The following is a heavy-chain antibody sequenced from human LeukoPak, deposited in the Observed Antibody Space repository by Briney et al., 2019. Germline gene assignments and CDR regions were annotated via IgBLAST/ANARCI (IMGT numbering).Heavy chain of an antibody. CDR2: IRYDGSNK. CDR3: AKDTSHYAPDAFDI. CDR1: GFTFSSYG. J-gene: IGHJ3*02. V-gene: IGHV3-30*02. Sequence: PGGSLRLSCAASGFTFSSYGMHWVRQAPGKGLEWVAFIRYDGSNKYYADSVKGRFTISRDNSKNTLYLQMNSLRAEDTAVYYCAKDTSHYAPDAFDIWGQGTTVTVSS. D-gene: IGHD2-2*01.